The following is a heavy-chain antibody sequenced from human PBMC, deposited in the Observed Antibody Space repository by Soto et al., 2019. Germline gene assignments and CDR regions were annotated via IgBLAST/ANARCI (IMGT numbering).Heavy chain of an antibody. D-gene: IGHD2-21*01. CDR2: INTDGSVA. Sequence: EVQLLESGGGLVQPGASLRLSCAASGLTFRSYWMHWVRQAPGKGLVWVSRINTDGSVAMYVDSVKGRFTISRDNAKNTRYLHMNSLRAGDTAVYYCVRDMQLWLLDSWGPGTLVTVSS. J-gene: IGHJ4*02. V-gene: IGHV3-74*03. CDR1: GLTFRSYW. CDR3: VRDMQLWLLDS.